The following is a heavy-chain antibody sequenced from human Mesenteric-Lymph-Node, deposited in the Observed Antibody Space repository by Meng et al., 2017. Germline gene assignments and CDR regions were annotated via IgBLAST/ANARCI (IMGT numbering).Heavy chain of an antibody. J-gene: IGHJ4*02. CDR2: ISSSSRYI. Sequence: GESLKISCAASGFTFSTYSMNWVRQAPGKGLEWVSSISSSSRYIHYADSVKGRFTISRDYAKNSLYLQMNSLRADDTAVYYCARDWAGATDYWGQGTLVTVSS. V-gene: IGHV3-21*01. D-gene: IGHD1-26*01. CDR1: GFTFSTYS. CDR3: ARDWAGATDY.